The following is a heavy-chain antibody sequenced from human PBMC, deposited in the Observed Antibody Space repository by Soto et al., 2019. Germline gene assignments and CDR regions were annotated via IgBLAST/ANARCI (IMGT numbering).Heavy chain of an antibody. Sequence: GALRLSCAASGFTFSSYWMSWVRQAPGKGLEWVANIKQDGSEKYYVDSVKGRFTISRDNAKNSLYLQMNSLRAEDTAGYYCARDNTGGIFDYWGQGTLVTVSS. CDR1: GFTFSSYW. V-gene: IGHV3-7*03. J-gene: IGHJ4*02. D-gene: IGHD3-16*01. CDR2: IKQDGSEK. CDR3: ARDNTGGIFDY.